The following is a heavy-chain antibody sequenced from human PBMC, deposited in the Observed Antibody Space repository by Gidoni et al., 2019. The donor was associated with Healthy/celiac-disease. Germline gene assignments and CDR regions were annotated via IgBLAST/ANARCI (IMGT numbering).Heavy chain of an antibody. Sequence: QVQLQESCPGLVKPSQTLSLPCTVSGASLSSGGYSWSLIPQHPVKGLEGMWYIYYSGITYYNQYLKSRVTISVETSKNQFALKLSSVTAADTDVYYGARYNAPVSIVGANADAFDIWGQGKMVNVSS. J-gene: IGHJ3*02. CDR1: GASLSSGGYS. CDR3: ARYNAPVSIVGANADAFDI. V-gene: IGHV4-31*03. D-gene: IGHD1-26*01. CDR2: IYYSGIT.